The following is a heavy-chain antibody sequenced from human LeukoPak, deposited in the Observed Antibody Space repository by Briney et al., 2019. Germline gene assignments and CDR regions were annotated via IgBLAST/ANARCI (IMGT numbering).Heavy chain of an antibody. CDR3: ARGADSSGYYYYFDY. J-gene: IGHJ4*02. CDR2: ISSSSSYI. D-gene: IGHD3-22*01. V-gene: IGHV3-21*01. Sequence: GGSLRLSCAASGFTFSSYSRNWLRQAPGKGLEWGSSISSSSSYIYYAVSVKRRFTISRDNAKNSLYLQMNSLRAEDTAVYYCARGADSSGYYYYFDYWGQGTLVTVSS. CDR1: GFTFSSYS.